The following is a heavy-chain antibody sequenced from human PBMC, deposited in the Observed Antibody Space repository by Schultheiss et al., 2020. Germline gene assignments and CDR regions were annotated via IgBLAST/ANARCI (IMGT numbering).Heavy chain of an antibody. V-gene: IGHV3-21*04. J-gene: IGHJ4*02. D-gene: IGHD2-21*02. CDR3: AKNRLVVVTAPADY. Sequence: GGSLRLSCAASGFTFSSYSMNWVRQAPGKGLEWVSSISSSSSYIYYADSVKGRFTISRDNSKNTLYLQMNSLRAEDTAVYYCAKNRLVVVTAPADYWGQGTLVTVSS. CDR2: ISSSSSYI. CDR1: GFTFSSYS.